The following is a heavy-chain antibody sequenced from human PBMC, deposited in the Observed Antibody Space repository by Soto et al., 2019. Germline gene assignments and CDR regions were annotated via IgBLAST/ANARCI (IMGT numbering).Heavy chain of an antibody. CDR1: GFIVSDTY. Sequence: EVQLVESGGGLVQPGGSLRLSCTASGFIVSDTYVNWVRQAPGKGLEWVSVISNRGDTHYADSVRGRFSLSRDISDNTFQLQMSYLRVEDTAVYYCAIEHRYCRGGSCSITGDAYDIWGQGAMFTFSS. D-gene: IGHD2-15*01. CDR3: AIEHRYCRGGSCSITGDAYDI. V-gene: IGHV3-66*01. CDR2: ISNRGDT. J-gene: IGHJ3*02.